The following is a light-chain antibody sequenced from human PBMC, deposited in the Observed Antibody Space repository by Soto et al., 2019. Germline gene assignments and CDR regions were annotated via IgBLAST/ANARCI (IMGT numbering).Light chain of an antibody. Sequence: QSALTQPASVSGSPGQSITISCTGTSSDIGGYNYVSWYQQDPGKAPKLLIYEVSNRPSGVSNRFSGSKSGNTASLTISGLQGEDEADYYCCSYTSSSPYVFGTGTKVTVL. CDR1: SSDIGGYNY. CDR2: EVS. V-gene: IGLV2-14*01. J-gene: IGLJ1*01. CDR3: CSYTSSSPYV.